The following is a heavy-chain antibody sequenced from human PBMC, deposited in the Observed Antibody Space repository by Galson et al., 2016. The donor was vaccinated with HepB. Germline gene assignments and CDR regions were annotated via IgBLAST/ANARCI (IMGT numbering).Heavy chain of an antibody. CDR1: GYTLAELS. J-gene: IGHJ6*02. CDR2: FDPENGKT. V-gene: IGHV1-24*01. D-gene: IGHD6-13*01. Sequence: SVKVSCKVSGYTLAELSIHWVRQTPGKVLEWMGGFDPENGKTLYSRKFQGRVAMTEDTSTDTVYMELSSLRSDDTALYCCAIGIPIAGAATNLDVWGQGTAVTVSS. CDR3: AIGIPIAGAATNLDV.